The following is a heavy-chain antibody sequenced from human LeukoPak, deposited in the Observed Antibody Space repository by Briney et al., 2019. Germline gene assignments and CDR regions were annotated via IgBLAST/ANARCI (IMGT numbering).Heavy chain of an antibody. CDR2: ITPNSGGT. Sequence: ASVKVSCKASGYTFTGQYLHWVRQAPGQGLEWVGWITPNSGGTNYAPKFQGRVTMTRDTSISTAYMELSRLRSDDTAVYYCATGSGTYSPDYWGQGTQVTVS. CDR1: GYTFTGQY. D-gene: IGHD3-10*01. V-gene: IGHV1-2*02. J-gene: IGHJ4*02. CDR3: ATGSGTYSPDY.